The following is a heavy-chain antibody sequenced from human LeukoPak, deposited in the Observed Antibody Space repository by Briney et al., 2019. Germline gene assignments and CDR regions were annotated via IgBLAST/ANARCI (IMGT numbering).Heavy chain of an antibody. J-gene: IGHJ4*02. V-gene: IGHV4-34*01. CDR3: AKMGGFRYYSSAYYLDF. Sequence: SETLSLTCAVYGGSFSDYYWSWIRQPPGKGLEWIGEISHSGSTNYNPSLKSRVTLSVDVSKNQFSLRLSSVTAEDTAVYYCAKMGGFRYYSSAYYLDFWGQGTLVTVSS. D-gene: IGHD3-22*01. CDR2: ISHSGST. CDR1: GGSFSDYY.